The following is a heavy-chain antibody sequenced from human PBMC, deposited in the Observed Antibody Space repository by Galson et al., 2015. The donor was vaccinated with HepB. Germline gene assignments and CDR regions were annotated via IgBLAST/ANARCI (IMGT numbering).Heavy chain of an antibody. D-gene: IGHD2-21*01. CDR2: ISSSSSYT. V-gene: IGHV3-21*01. Sequence: SLRLSCAASGFTFSSYSMNWVRQAPGKGLEWVSSISSSSSYTYYADSVKGRFTISRDNAKNSLYLQMNSLRAEDTAVYYCARDDWGWFDPWGQGTLVTVSS. CDR3: ARDDWGWFDP. CDR1: GFTFSSYS. J-gene: IGHJ5*02.